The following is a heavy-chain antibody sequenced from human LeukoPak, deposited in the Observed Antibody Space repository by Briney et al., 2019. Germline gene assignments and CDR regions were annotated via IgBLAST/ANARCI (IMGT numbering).Heavy chain of an antibody. CDR2: IYTSGST. V-gene: IGHV4-4*07. CDR3: ARENSGSYRGFDY. D-gene: IGHD1-26*01. CDR1: GGSISSYY. Sequence: SETLSLTCTASGGSISSYYWSWIRQPAGKGLEWIGRIYTSGSTNYNASLKSRVSMSVDTSKNQFSLKLSSVTAADTAVFYCARENSGSYRGFDYWGQGTLVTVSS. J-gene: IGHJ4*02.